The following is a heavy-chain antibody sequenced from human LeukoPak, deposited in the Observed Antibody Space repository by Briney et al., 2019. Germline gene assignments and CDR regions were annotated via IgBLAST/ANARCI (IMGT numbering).Heavy chain of an antibody. D-gene: IGHD2-8*01. CDR2: MWSDGNNK. CDR1: GFSFSGYG. Sequence: PGGSLRLSCAASGFSFSGYGMHWARQAPGKGLEWVAVMWSDGNNKNYADSVKGRFTVSRDTSTSTLYLHMNSLRTEDTAVYFCARDLDTNGRFSWLDPWGQGTLVTVSS. J-gene: IGHJ5*02. CDR3: ARDLDTNGRFSWLDP. V-gene: IGHV3-30*06.